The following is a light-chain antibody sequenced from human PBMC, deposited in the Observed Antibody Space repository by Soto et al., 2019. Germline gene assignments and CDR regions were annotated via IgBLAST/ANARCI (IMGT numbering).Light chain of an antibody. J-gene: IGKJ4*01. V-gene: IGKV3-20*01. CDR3: QQYDSSSLLT. CDR1: QSVSSSY. Sequence: EIVLTQSPGTLSLSPGERATLSCRASQSVSSSYLAWYQQKPGQAPRLLIYGASSRATGIPDRFSGSGSGTDFTLTISRLEPEDFAVYYCQQYDSSSLLTFGGGTKVEIK. CDR2: GAS.